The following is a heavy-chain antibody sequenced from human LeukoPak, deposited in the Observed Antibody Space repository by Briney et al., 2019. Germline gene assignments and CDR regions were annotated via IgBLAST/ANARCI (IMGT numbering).Heavy chain of an antibody. D-gene: IGHD3-22*01. CDR2: INPNSGGT. Sequence: ASVKVSCKASGYTFTGYYMHWVRQAPGQGLEWMGWINPNSGGTNYAQKFRGRVTMTRDTSISTAYMELSRLRSDDTAVYYCARDGASYYYDSSGYYPDYWGQGTLVTVSS. J-gene: IGHJ4*02. CDR1: GYTFTGYY. V-gene: IGHV1-2*02. CDR3: ARDGASYYYDSSGYYPDY.